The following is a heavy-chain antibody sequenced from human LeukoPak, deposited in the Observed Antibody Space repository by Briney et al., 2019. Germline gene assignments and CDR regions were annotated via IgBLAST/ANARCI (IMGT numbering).Heavy chain of an antibody. CDR3: ARGRGVAARRGFDF. Sequence: PSETLSLSCVVNGESFSNHYWTWIRQSPGKGPEWIGEIEHRGNTNYNPSLKSRVTISVDTSKNEFSLKLKSVTAADTAVFYCARGRGVAARRGFDFWGLGTLVTVSS. V-gene: IGHV4-34*01. CDR2: IEHRGNT. CDR1: GESFSNHY. J-gene: IGHJ4*02. D-gene: IGHD6-6*01.